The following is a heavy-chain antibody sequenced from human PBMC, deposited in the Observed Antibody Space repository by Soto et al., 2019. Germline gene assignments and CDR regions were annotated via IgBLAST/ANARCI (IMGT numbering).Heavy chain of an antibody. D-gene: IGHD2-2*01. CDR3: AKGYCSSTSCSFDY. J-gene: IGHJ4*02. CDR1: GFTLSNFA. CDR2: ISGTGDTT. Sequence: SLRLSCATSGFTLSNFAMSWVRQAPGKGLEWVSVISGTGDTTYNADSVKGRFTISRDNSMNTAFLQMNSLRAEDTALYYCAKGYCSSTSCSFDYWGQGTLVTVSS. V-gene: IGHV3-23*01.